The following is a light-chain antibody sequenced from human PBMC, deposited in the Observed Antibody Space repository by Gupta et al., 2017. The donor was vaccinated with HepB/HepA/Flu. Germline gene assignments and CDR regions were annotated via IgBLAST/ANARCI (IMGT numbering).Light chain of an antibody. Sequence: VSQELSLTVAPDETVTLTCSSNTGPVTFGDFPNWFQQKPGQPHRALIYSTRNKHPWTPARFSGSLRGGKAALTLSGGQAEDEAEYYCLLYFGGAQLVFGGGTKLTVL. V-gene: IGLV7-43*01. CDR3: LLYFGGAQLV. J-gene: IGLJ3*02. CDR1: TGPVTFGDF. CDR2: STR.